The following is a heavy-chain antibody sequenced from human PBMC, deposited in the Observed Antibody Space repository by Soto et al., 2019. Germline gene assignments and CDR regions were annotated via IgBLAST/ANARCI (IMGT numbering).Heavy chain of an antibody. V-gene: IGHV1-69*01. J-gene: IGHJ5*02. CDR2: IIPIFGTA. D-gene: IGHD6-19*01. CDR3: ARDEGSGYDGLISRYSSGWYGLA. CDR1: GGTFSSYA. Sequence: QVQLVQSGAEVKKPGSSVKVSCKASGGTFSSYAISWVRQAPGQGLEWMGGIIPIFGTANYAQKFQGRVTITADESTSTAYMELSSLRSEDTAVYYCARDEGSGYDGLISRYSSGWYGLAWGQGTLVTVSS.